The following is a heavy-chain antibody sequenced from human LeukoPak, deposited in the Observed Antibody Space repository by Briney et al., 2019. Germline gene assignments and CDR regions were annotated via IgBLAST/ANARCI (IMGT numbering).Heavy chain of an antibody. CDR3: ARDLFPLVTNFGVLSYFDY. J-gene: IGHJ4*02. D-gene: IGHD3-3*01. V-gene: IGHV3-7*01. CDR2: IKQDGNEK. CDR1: GFTFSDCY. Sequence: GGSLRLSCAGSGFTFSDCYMSWIRQAPGKGLEWVANIKQDGNEKYYVDSVNGRFTISRDNAKNSLFLQMNTLRAEDTAVYYCARDLFPLVTNFGVLSYFDYWGQGTLVTVSS.